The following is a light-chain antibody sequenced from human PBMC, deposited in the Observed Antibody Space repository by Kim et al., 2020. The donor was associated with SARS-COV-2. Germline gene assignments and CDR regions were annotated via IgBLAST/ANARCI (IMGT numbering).Light chain of an antibody. CDR2: RAS. J-gene: IGKJ3*01. CDR3: QQCYNYPFT. Sequence: DIQMTQSPSTLSAVVGDRVTITCRASQSINPYVAWYQQKPGTAPKLLIYRASSLESGVPSRFSGSGSETEFTLTISSLQPDDFATYYCQQCYNYPFTFGPGTKVDIK. V-gene: IGKV1-5*03. CDR1: QSINPY.